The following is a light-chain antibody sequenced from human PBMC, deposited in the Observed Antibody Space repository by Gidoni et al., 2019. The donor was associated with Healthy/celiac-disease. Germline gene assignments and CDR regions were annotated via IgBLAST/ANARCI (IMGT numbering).Light chain of an antibody. CDR1: SSDVGSYNL. Sequence: QSALTQPASESGSPGQSITLSCTGTSSDVGSYNLVSWYQQHPGKAPKLMIYEGSKRPSGVSNRFSGSKSGNTASLTISGLQAEDEADYYCCSYAGSSTYVFGTGTKVTVL. CDR3: CSYAGSSTYV. CDR2: EGS. V-gene: IGLV2-23*01. J-gene: IGLJ1*01.